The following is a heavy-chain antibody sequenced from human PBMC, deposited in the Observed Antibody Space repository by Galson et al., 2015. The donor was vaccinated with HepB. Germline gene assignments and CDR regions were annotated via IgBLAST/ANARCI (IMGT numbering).Heavy chain of an antibody. D-gene: IGHD2-2*01. CDR2: ISSSSSTI. V-gene: IGHV3-48*01. Sequence: SLRLSCAASGFTFSSYSMNWVRQAPGKGLEWLSYISSSSSTIYYADSVKGRFTIFRDNAKNSLYLQMNSLRAEDTAVYYCASGGGCSTTRCYPLGYWGQGTLVTVSS. CDR1: GFTFSSYS. J-gene: IGHJ4*02. CDR3: ASGGGCSTTRCYPLGY.